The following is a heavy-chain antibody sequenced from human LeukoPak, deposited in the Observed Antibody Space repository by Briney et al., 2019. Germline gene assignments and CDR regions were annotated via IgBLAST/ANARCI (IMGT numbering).Heavy chain of an antibody. CDR2: IYTSGST. CDR3: ARDEDSHAGMDV. V-gene: IGHV4-61*02. J-gene: IGHJ6*02. CDR1: GGSISSGSYY. Sequence: PSETLSLTCTVSGGSISSGSYYWSWIRQPAGKGLEWIGRIYTSGSTNYNPSLKSRVTISVDTSKNQFSLKLSSVTAADTAVYYCARDEDSHAGMDVWGQGTTVTVSS. D-gene: IGHD6-6*01.